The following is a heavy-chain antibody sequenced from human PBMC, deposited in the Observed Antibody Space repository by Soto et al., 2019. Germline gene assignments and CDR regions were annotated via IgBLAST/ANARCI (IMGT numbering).Heavy chain of an antibody. J-gene: IGHJ4*02. CDR2: INPNSGGT. Sequence: GASVKGSCKASGYTFSGYYIHWVRQAPGQGLEWMGWINPNSGGTKYAPKFQGGVTMTRDTSITTAYMELSRLRSGDTAVWYCAREPATAKPEGVGFWGQGTLVTVSS. D-gene: IGHD1-1*01. CDR3: AREPATAKPEGVGF. CDR1: GYTFSGYY. V-gene: IGHV1-2*02.